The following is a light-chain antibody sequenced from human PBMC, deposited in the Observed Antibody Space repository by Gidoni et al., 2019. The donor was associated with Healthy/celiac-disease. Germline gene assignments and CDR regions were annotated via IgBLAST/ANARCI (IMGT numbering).Light chain of an antibody. Sequence: SYELTQPPSVSVSPGQTASITCPGDKLGDKYACWYQQKPGQSPVLVIYQDSKRPSGIPERFSGSNSGNTATLTISGTQAMDEADYYCQAWDSSTAVFGTGTKVTV. V-gene: IGLV3-1*01. CDR1: KLGDKY. CDR3: QAWDSSTAV. CDR2: QDS. J-gene: IGLJ1*01.